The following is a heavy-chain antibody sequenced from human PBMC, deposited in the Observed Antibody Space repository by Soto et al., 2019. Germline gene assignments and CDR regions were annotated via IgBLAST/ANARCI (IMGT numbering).Heavy chain of an antibody. V-gene: IGHV4-59*01. D-gene: IGHD3-10*01. J-gene: IGHJ6*02. Sequence: SETLSLTCDVSGASISSYYWSWIRQPPGKGLEWIGYIYYSGNTNYNPSLKSRVTMSVDTSKNQFSLNLTSVTAADTAVYFCARASYGSGNCYAPSYFYAMDVWGHGTTVTVS. CDR3: ARASYGSGNCYAPSYFYAMDV. CDR1: GASISSYY. CDR2: IYYSGNT.